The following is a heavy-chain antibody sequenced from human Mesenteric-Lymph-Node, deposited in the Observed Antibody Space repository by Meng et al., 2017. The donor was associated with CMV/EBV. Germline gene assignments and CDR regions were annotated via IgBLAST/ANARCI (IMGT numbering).Heavy chain of an antibody. J-gene: IGHJ6*02. CDR1: GGSISSYY. D-gene: IGHD2-21*02. CDR3: ARTMVVTASYNYGMDV. V-gene: IGHV4-59*01. CDR2: IHYTGTT. Sequence: SETLSLTCTVSGGSISSYYWSWIRQPPGKGLEWIGYIHYTGTTSSSPSLKGRVTISVDTSRNQVSLSLNSVTAADTALYYCARTMVVTASYNYGMDVWGQGTTVTVSS.